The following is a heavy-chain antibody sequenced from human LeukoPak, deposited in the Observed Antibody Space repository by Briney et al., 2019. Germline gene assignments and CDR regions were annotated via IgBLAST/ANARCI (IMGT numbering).Heavy chain of an antibody. CDR2: IYYSGST. CDR1: GGSFSGYY. Sequence: ASETLSLTCAVYGGSFSGYYWSWIRQPPGKGLEWIGYIYYSGSTNYNPSLKSRVTISVDTSKNQFSLKLSSVTAADTAVYYCARTHYSNRYYFDYWGQGTLVTVSS. J-gene: IGHJ4*02. V-gene: IGHV4-59*08. CDR3: ARTHYSNRYYFDY. D-gene: IGHD4-11*01.